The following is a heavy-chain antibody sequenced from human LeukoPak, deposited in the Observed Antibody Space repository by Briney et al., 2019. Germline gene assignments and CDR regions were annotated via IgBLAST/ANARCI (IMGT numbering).Heavy chain of an antibody. D-gene: IGHD2-15*01. J-gene: IGHJ4*02. CDR2: ISYDGSNK. CDR1: GFTFSSCG. Sequence: GRSLRLSCAASGFTFSSCGMHWVRQAPGKGLEWVAVISYDGSNKYYADSVKGRFTISRDNSKNTLHLQMNSLRAEDTAVYYCAKDLGYCSGGSCYVFDYWGQGTLVTVSS. V-gene: IGHV3-30*18. CDR3: AKDLGYCSGGSCYVFDY.